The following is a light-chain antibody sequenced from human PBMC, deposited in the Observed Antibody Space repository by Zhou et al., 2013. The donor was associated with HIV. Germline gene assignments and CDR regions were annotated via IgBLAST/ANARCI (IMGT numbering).Light chain of an antibody. Sequence: DIVMTQSPLSLPVTPGEPASISCRSSQSLLHSNGYNSLDWYLQKPGQSPQLLIYWGSNRASGVPDRFSGSGSGTDFTLKISRVEAEDVGVYYCMQALQTPLTFGGGTKVEIK. V-gene: IGKV2-28*01. J-gene: IGKJ4*01. CDR3: MQALQTPLT. CDR2: WGS. CDR1: QSLLHSNGYNS.